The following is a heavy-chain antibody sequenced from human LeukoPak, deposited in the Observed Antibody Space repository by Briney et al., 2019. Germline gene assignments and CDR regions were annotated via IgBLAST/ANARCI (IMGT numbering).Heavy chain of an antibody. J-gene: IGHJ4*02. D-gene: IGHD3-3*01. CDR2: IIPILGIA. CDR1: GGTFSSYA. Sequence: SVKVSCKASGGTFSSYAISWVRQAPGQGLEWMGRIIPILGIANYAQKFQGRVTMTTDTSTSTAYMELRSLRSDDTAVYYCARNFLERLIDYWGQGTLVTVSS. V-gene: IGHV1-69*04. CDR3: ARNFLERLIDY.